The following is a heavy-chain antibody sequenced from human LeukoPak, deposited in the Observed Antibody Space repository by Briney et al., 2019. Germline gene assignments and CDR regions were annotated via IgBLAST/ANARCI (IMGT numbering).Heavy chain of an antibody. V-gene: IGHV4-59*01. CDR3: ARVETNYDFWSCSFGYMDV. D-gene: IGHD3-3*01. CDR1: GGSISSYY. J-gene: IGHJ6*03. CDR2: IYYSGST. Sequence: SETLSLTCTVSGGSISSYYWSWIRQPPGKGLEWIGYIYYSGSTNYNPSLKSRVTISVDTSKNQFSLKLSSVTAADTAVYYCARVETNYDFWSCSFGYMDVWGKGTTVTVSS.